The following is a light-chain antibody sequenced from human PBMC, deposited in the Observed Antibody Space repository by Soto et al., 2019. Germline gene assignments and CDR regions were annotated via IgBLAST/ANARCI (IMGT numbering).Light chain of an antibody. Sequence: DVQLTQTPSFLSASVGDRVTITCRASRAISTYLAWYQQKPGKAPKLLIYAASTLHTGVPSRFSGSGSGTEFTLTISSLQPEDFATFICQQINGYPLTFGGGTKVEI. CDR2: AAS. CDR3: QQINGYPLT. V-gene: IGKV1-9*01. J-gene: IGKJ4*01. CDR1: RAISTY.